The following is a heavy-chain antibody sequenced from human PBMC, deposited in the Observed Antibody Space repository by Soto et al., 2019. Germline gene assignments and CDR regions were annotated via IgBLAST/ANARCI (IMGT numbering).Heavy chain of an antibody. V-gene: IGHV1-69*12. CDR2: IIPMFGTA. Sequence: QVQLVQSGAEVKKPESSVKVSCNAPGGTFITYAISWVRQAPGQGLEWMGGIIPMFGTANYAQRFQDRVTITADESTNTVYMELSSLRSEDTAVYFCASGIQLWLRRLNNGYSGWGQGTLVTVSS. D-gene: IGHD5-18*01. CDR1: GGTFITYA. J-gene: IGHJ4*02. CDR3: ASGIQLWLRRLNNGYSG.